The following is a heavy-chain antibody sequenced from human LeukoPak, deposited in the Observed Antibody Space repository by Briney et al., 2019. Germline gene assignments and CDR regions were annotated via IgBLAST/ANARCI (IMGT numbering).Heavy chain of an antibody. CDR1: GFTVSSKY. Sequence: PGGSLRLSCAASGFTVSSKYMSWVRQAPGKGLEWVSVIYSGGGTYYADSVKGRFTVSRDNSKNTLYLQMSSLRVDDTAMYYCARNQDYGGFDFWGQGTLVTVSS. V-gene: IGHV3-66*01. D-gene: IGHD4-23*01. CDR2: IYSGGGT. CDR3: ARNQDYGGFDF. J-gene: IGHJ4*02.